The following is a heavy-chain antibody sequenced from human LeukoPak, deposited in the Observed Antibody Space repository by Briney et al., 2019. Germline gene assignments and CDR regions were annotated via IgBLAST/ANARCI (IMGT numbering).Heavy chain of an antibody. CDR1: GVSISSSYSY. D-gene: IGHD3-9*01. CDR3: ARDILTGYYDY. Sequence: SETLSLTCTVSGVSISSSYSYWGWIRQPPGMGLEWIGSIYYTGNTYYNASLKSQVSISIDTSKNQFSLKLTSVTAADTAVYYCARDILTGYYDYWGQGTLVTVSS. J-gene: IGHJ4*02. CDR2: IYYTGNT. V-gene: IGHV4-39*02.